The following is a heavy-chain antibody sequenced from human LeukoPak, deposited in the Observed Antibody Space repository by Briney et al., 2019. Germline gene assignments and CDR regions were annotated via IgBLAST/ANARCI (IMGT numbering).Heavy chain of an antibody. CDR2: IYTSGST. CDR1: GGSISSGSYY. Sequence: SETLSLTCTVSGGSISSGSYYWSWIRQPAGKGLEWIGRIYTSGSTNYNPSLKSRVTISVDTSKNQFSLKLSSVTAADTAVYYCAMATITAYFDYWGQGTLVTASS. V-gene: IGHV4-61*02. CDR3: AMATITAYFDY. D-gene: IGHD5-24*01. J-gene: IGHJ4*02.